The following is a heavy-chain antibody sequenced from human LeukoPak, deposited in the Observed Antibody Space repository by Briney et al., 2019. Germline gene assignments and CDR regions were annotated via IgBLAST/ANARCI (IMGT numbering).Heavy chain of an antibody. CDR1: GDTFIIND. V-gene: IGHV1-8*01. Sequence: ASVKVSCKASGDTFIINDINWVRQATGQGLEWMGWMNPNSGNTSYAQKFQGRVTMTRNTSISTAYMELTDLRSEDTAVYYCARVTAAGTWTFDIWGQGSTVTVSS. CDR2: MNPNSGNT. CDR3: ARVTAAGTWTFDI. D-gene: IGHD6-13*01. J-gene: IGHJ3*02.